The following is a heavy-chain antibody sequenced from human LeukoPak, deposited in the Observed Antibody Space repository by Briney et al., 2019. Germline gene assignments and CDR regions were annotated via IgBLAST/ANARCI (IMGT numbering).Heavy chain of an antibody. CDR2: ISSSSSYI. CDR1: GFTFSSYS. V-gene: IGHV3-21*01. J-gene: IGHJ6*02. D-gene: IGHD1-26*01. CDR3: ARKGLVGATYHGMDV. Sequence: PGGSLRLSCAASGFTFSSYSMNWVRQAPGKGLEWVSSISSSSSYIYYADSVKGRFTISRDNAKNSLYLQMNSLRAEDTAVYYCARKGLVGATYHGMDVWGQGTTVTVSS.